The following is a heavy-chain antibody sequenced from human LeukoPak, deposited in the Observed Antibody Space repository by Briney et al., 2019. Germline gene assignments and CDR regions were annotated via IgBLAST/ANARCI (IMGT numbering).Heavy chain of an antibody. CDR1: GGSISSGSCY. CDR2: IYTSGST. CDR3: AREDSSTYYYDN. V-gene: IGHV4-61*02. D-gene: IGHD3-22*01. J-gene: IGHJ4*02. Sequence: SETLSLTCTVSGGSISSGSCYWSWIRQPAGKGLEWIGRIYTSGSTNYNPSRKSRVTISVDTSKNQFSLKLSSVTAADTAVYYCAREDSSTYYYDNWGQGTLVTVSS.